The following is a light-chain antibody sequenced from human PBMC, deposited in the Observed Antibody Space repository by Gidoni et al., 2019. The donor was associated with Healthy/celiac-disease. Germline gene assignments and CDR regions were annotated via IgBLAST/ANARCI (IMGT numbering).Light chain of an antibody. CDR1: SSDVGGYNY. CDR2: DVS. Sequence: QSALTQPASASGSPGPSITIPCTGTSSDVGGYNYVSWYQQHPGKAPKLMIYDVSNRPSGVSNRFSGSKSGNTASLTISGRQAEDEADYYCSSYTSSSTPVVFGGGTKLTV. CDR3: SSYTSSSTPVV. J-gene: IGLJ2*01. V-gene: IGLV2-14*03.